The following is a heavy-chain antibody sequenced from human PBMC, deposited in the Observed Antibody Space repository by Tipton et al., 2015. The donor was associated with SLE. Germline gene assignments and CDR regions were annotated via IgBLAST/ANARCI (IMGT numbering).Heavy chain of an antibody. CDR3: ARGIIAAAFLYYFDY. J-gene: IGHJ4*02. CDR2: IYYSGST. V-gene: IGHV4-59*12. D-gene: IGHD6-13*01. CDR1: GGSISSYY. Sequence: TLSLTCTVSGGSISSYYRSWIRQPPGKGLEWIGYIYYSGSTNYNPSLKSRVSISVDTSKSQFSLKLSSVTAADTAVYYCARGIIAAAFLYYFDYWGQGTLVTVSS.